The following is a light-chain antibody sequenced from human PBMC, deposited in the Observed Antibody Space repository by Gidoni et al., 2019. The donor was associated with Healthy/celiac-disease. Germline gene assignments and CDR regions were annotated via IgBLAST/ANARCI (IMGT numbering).Light chain of an antibody. J-gene: IGKJ1*01. CDR1: QSVLYSSNNKNY. CDR3: QQYYSTPRT. Sequence: QSVLYSSNNKNYLAWYQQKPGQPPKLLIYWASTRESGVPDRFSGSGSGTDFTLTISSLQAEEVAVYYCQQYYSTPRTFGQXTKVEIK. V-gene: IGKV4-1*01. CDR2: WAS.